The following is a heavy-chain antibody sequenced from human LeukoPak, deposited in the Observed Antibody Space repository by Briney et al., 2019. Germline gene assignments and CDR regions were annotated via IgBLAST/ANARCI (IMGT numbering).Heavy chain of an antibody. CDR1: GGSISSSSYY. D-gene: IGHD6-19*01. V-gene: IGHV4-39*01. CDR3: ARATGYSSGWYAWGAFDF. J-gene: IGHJ3*01. Sequence: SETLSLTCAVSGGSISSSSYYGGWIRQPPGKWLEWIGNIYDSGRTYYNTSRKGRATISVDTSKNQFSLKLSSVTAAATAVYYCARATGYSSGWYAWGAFDFWGQGTTVTVSS. CDR2: IYDSGRT.